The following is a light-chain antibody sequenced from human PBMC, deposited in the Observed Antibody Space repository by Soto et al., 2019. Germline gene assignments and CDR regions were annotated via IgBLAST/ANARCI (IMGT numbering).Light chain of an antibody. J-gene: IGKJ2*01. V-gene: IGKV3-20*01. CDR1: QSVTSTY. CDR3: KSYGGLRRYT. Sequence: DIVLTQSPGTLSLSPGERATLSCRASQSVTSTYLAWYQQKPGQAPMLLIYGPSNRATGIPARFGRSGSGTDFTLTISRLEPEDFAVYYCKSYGGLRRYTFGQGTKLEIK. CDR2: GPS.